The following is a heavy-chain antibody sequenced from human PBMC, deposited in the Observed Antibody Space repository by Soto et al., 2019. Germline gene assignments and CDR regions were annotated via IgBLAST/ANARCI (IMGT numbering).Heavy chain of an antibody. CDR3: ARYDYDNNIYSIDY. Sequence: PSETLSLTCTVSGDSISSGGYCWSWIRQHPGKGLEWIGYISNSGNTYYNPSLKSRVTISVDTSENQFSLKLTSVTAADTAVYYCARYDYDNNIYSIDYWGQGALVTVSS. CDR1: GDSISSGGYC. J-gene: IGHJ4*02. CDR2: ISNSGNT. V-gene: IGHV4-31*03. D-gene: IGHD3-22*01.